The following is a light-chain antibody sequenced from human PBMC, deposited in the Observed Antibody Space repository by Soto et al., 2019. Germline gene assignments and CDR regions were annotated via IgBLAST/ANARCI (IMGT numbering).Light chain of an antibody. J-gene: IGKJ1*01. CDR3: QQYGSSPRT. CDR1: QSVSSCY. V-gene: IGKV3-20*01. CDR2: GAS. Sequence: EIVLTQSPGTLSLSPGERATISCRASQSVSSCYLAWYQQKPGQAPRLLIYGASSRATGIPDRFSGSGSGTDFTLTISRLEPEDFAVYYCQQYGSSPRTFGQGTKVDIK.